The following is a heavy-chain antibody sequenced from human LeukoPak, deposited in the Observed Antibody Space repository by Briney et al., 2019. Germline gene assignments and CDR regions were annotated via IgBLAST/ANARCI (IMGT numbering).Heavy chain of an antibody. D-gene: IGHD1-26*01. CDR2: ITSGGST. J-gene: IGHJ4*02. CDR1: GFTFSNDV. Sequence: PGGSLRLSCAASGFTFSNDVMRWVRQTPGKGLEWVSSITSGGSTYYADSVKGRFTISRDNSKNTLYLQVNSLRAEDTAVYYCAKAPNSGSYSCWLDHWGQGTLVTVSS. CDR3: AKAPNSGSYSCWLDH. V-gene: IGHV3-23*01.